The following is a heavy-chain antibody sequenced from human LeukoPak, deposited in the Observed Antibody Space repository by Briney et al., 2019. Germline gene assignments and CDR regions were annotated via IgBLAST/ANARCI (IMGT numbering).Heavy chain of an antibody. J-gene: IGHJ4*02. Sequence: GASVKVSCKASGGTFSSYAISWVRQAPGQGLEWMGGIIPIFGTANYAQKFQGRVTITADKSTSTAYMELSSLRAEDTAVYYCAKDGPVAYCGGDCYSGVDYWGQGTLVTVSS. V-gene: IGHV1-69*06. CDR3: AKDGPVAYCGGDCYSGVDY. CDR2: IIPIFGTA. D-gene: IGHD2-21*02. CDR1: GGTFSSYA.